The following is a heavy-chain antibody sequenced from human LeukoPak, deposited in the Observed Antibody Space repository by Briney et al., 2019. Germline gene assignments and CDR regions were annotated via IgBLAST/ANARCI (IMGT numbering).Heavy chain of an antibody. Sequence: ASVKVSCKASGGTFSSYAISWVRQAPGQGLEWMGGIIPIFGTANYAQKFQGRVTITADESTSTAYMELSSLRSEDTAVYYCAREGGGWELQPAFDIWGQGTMVTVSS. CDR2: IIPIFGTA. CDR1: GGTFSSYA. CDR3: AREGGGWELQPAFDI. V-gene: IGHV1-69*01. D-gene: IGHD1-26*01. J-gene: IGHJ3*02.